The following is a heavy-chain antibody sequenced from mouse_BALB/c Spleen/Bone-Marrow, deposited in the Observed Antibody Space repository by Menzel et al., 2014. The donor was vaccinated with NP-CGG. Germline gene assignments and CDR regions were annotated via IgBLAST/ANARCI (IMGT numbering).Heavy chain of an antibody. D-gene: IGHD4-1*01. Sequence: VKLVESGPGLVAPSQSLSITCTVSGFSLTSYGVHWVRQPPGKGLEWLGVIWAGGSTSYNSALMSRLSISKDNSKSQVFLKMNILQPDDTAMYYCARDGTAYWGQGTLVTVSA. CDR2: IWAGGST. CDR3: ARDGTAY. V-gene: IGHV2-9*02. CDR1: GFSLTSYG. J-gene: IGHJ3*01.